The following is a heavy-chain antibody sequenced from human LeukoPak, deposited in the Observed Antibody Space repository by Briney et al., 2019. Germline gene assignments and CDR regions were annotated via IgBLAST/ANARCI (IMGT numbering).Heavy chain of an antibody. CDR3: ARLVSSSWYSASNDAFDI. V-gene: IGHV3-11*04. CDR1: GFTFSDYY. J-gene: IGHJ3*02. Sequence: GGSLRLSCAASGFTFSDYYTSWIRQAPGKGLEWVSYISSSGSTIYYADSVKGRFTISRDNAKNSLYLQMNSLRAEDTAVYYCARLVSSSWYSASNDAFDIWGQGTMVTVSS. D-gene: IGHD6-13*01. CDR2: ISSSGSTI.